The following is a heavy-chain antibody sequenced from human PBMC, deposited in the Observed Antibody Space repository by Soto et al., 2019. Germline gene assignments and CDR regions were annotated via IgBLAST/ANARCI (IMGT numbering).Heavy chain of an antibody. V-gene: IGHV2-26*01. CDR1: GFSLNNDRMG. CDR3: ARTTARYSYGRDGPFYYYYGMDV. J-gene: IGHJ6*02. CDR2: IISVDDI. Sequence: QVTLKESGPVRVNPTETLTLTCSVSGFSLNNDRMGVSWIRQPPGKALEWLAHIISVDDIAYSPCLKGRLTISKDTSGSQVVLTLTNMDPVDTATYFCARTTARYSYGRDGPFYYYYGMDVWGQGTAVTVSS. D-gene: IGHD5-18*01.